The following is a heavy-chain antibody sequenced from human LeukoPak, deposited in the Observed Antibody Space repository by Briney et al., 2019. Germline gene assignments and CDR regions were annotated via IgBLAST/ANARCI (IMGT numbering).Heavy chain of an antibody. CDR1: GGSISSGDYY. CDR2: MYYSGST. V-gene: IGHV4-30-4*01. D-gene: IGHD3-22*01. Sequence: SETLSLTCTVSGGSISSGDYYWSWIRQPPGKGLEWIAYMYYSGSTYYNPSLKSRVTMSADTPKNQLSLKLSSVTAADTAVYYCARPYYYDSRIDPWGQGILVTVSS. J-gene: IGHJ5*02. CDR3: ARPYYYDSRIDP.